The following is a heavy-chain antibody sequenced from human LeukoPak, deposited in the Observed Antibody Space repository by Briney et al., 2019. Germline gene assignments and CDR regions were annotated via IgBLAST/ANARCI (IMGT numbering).Heavy chain of an antibody. J-gene: IGHJ4*02. D-gene: IGHD3-10*01. CDR1: GFTFSRSG. CDR2: IGYDGSKI. Sequence: GGSLRLSCAASGFTFSRSGMHWVRQAPGKGLEWVTFIGYDGSKIYYADSVKGRFTISRDNSKNTLYLQMNSLRAEDTAVYYCARNRRPGEDYWGQGTLVTVSS. V-gene: IGHV3-33*01. CDR3: ARNRRPGEDY.